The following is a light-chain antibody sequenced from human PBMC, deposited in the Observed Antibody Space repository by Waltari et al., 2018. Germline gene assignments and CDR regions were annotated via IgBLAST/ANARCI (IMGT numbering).Light chain of an antibody. CDR2: DAA. V-gene: IGKV3-11*01. CDR1: QNVGNS. CDR3: QQRSNWHT. J-gene: IGKJ2*01. Sequence: ENVLTQSPATLSLSPGEAATLSCRASQNVGNSLAWYQHKPGQAPRLLIYDAANRASGIQARLSGSGSGTDFTLTISSLEPDDFAVYYCQQRSNWHTFGQGTRLEIK.